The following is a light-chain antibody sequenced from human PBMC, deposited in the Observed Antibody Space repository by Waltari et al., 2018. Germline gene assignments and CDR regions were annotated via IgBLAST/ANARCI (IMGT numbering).Light chain of an antibody. Sequence: DIQMTQSPSSLSASIGDRVTITCRASQSIGTYLNWYQQNPGKVPKVLIYAASKLQSGVPSRFSGSGSATDFPLTISSLEPEDFAIYYCQQRSTWPPVYTFGQGTKLEI. V-gene: IGKV1-39*01. CDR3: QQRSTWPPVYT. J-gene: IGKJ2*01. CDR1: QSIGTY. CDR2: AAS.